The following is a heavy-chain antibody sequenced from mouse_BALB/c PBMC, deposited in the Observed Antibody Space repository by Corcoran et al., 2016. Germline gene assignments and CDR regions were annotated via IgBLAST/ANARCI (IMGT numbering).Heavy chain of an antibody. V-gene: IGHV14-3*02. J-gene: IGHJ2*01. Sequence: EVQLQQSGAELVKPGAPVNLSCTASVFNVKDTYRHWLRQRPLQGLEWIGRSDTANGDTKYDPKLQDKATITTDTASNTAYLQRSSLTSEDTAVYYCANWDYWGQGTTLTVSS. CDR3: ANWDY. D-gene: IGHD4-1*01. CDR1: VFNVKDTY. CDR2: SDTANGDT.